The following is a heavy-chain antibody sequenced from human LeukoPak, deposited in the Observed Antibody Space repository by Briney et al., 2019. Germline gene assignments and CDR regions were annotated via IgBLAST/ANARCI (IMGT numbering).Heavy chain of an antibody. V-gene: IGHV1-24*01. CDR3: ASETMIPYGMDV. Sequence: GASVKVSCKVSGYTLTDISMHWVRQAPGKGLEWMGGFDPEDGETISAQKFQGRVTMTADTSTDTAYMELSSLRSEDTAVYYCASETMIPYGMDVWGKGTTVSVPS. D-gene: IGHD3-22*01. CDR2: FDPEDGET. CDR1: GYTLTDIS. J-gene: IGHJ6*04.